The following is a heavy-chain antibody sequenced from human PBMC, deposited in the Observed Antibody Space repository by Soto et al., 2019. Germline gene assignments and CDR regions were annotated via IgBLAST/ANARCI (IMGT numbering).Heavy chain of an antibody. CDR1: GDSVSSNSAA. CDR2: TYYRSKWYY. Sequence: PSETLSLTCVMSGDSVSSNSAAWNWIRQSPSRGLEWLGRTYYRSKWYYDYAVSMRSRITINSDTSKNQFSLQLTSVTPEDTAVYFCARDPDNWFDPWGQGSLVTVSS. CDR3: ARDPDNWFDP. V-gene: IGHV6-1*01. J-gene: IGHJ5*02.